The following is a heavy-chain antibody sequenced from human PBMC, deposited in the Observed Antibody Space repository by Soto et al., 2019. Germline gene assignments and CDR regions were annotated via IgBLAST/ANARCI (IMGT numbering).Heavy chain of an antibody. J-gene: IGHJ4*02. Sequence: SVKVSCKASGFTFTSSALQLVRQARGQRLEWIGWIVVGSGNTNYAQKFQERVTITRDMSTSTAYMELSSLRSEDTAVYYCAASGVGSGGLDDWGQGTLVTVSS. V-gene: IGHV1-58*01. CDR2: IVVGSGNT. CDR1: GFTFTSSA. D-gene: IGHD3-10*01. CDR3: AASGVGSGGLDD.